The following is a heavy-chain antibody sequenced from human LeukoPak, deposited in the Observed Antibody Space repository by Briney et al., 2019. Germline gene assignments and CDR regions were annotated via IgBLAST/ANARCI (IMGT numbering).Heavy chain of an antibody. CDR1: GYTFTGYY. D-gene: IGHD2-21*02. CDR2: INPNSGGT. J-gene: IGHJ4*02. V-gene: IGHV1-2*02. Sequence: ASVKVSCKASGYTFTGYYMHWVRQAPGQGLEWMGWINPNSGGTNYAQKFQGRVTMTRDTSISTAYMELSRLRSDDTAVYYCARDSLVTVPPRDYWGQGTLVTVSS. CDR3: ARDSLVTVPPRDY.